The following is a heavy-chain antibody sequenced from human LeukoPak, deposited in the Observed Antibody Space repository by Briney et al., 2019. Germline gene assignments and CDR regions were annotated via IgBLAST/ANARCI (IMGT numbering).Heavy chain of an antibody. D-gene: IGHD6-19*01. CDR1: GYTFTGYY. J-gene: IGHJ2*01. CDR3: ARYSSGWYFDL. Sequence: ASVKVSCKASGYTFTGYYMHWVRQAPGQGLEWMGWINPNSGGTNYAQKFQGRVTMTRDTSISTAYMELTRLRSDDTAGYYCARYSSGWYFDLWGRGTLVTVSS. CDR2: INPNSGGT. V-gene: IGHV1-2*02.